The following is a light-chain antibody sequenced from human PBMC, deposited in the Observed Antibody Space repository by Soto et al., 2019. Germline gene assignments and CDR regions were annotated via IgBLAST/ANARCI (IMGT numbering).Light chain of an antibody. V-gene: IGKV3-20*01. CDR1: EIVGGNY. CDR2: GAS. CDR3: EQYDGSVLT. Sequence: EIVLMQSPGTLSLSPGERATLSCRASEIVGGNYLTWYQQKPHQAPRLLIYGASTRATGIPDRFSGSGSGTDFTLTISRLEPYFFAVYYCEQYDGSVLTFGGGPKVDIK. J-gene: IGKJ4*01.